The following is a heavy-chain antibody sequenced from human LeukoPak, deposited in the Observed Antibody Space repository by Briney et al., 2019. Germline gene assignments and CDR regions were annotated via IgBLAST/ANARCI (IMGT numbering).Heavy chain of an antibody. Sequence: PGGSLRLSCAASGFTFSSYAMSWVRQAPGKGLEWVSAISGSGGGTYYADSVKGRFTISRDNSKNTLYLQMNSLRAEDTAVYYCAKVFRRNYYDSSGTFDYWGQGTLVTVSS. J-gene: IGHJ4*02. V-gene: IGHV3-23*01. CDR1: GFTFSSYA. D-gene: IGHD3-22*01. CDR2: ISGSGGGT. CDR3: AKVFRRNYYDSSGTFDY.